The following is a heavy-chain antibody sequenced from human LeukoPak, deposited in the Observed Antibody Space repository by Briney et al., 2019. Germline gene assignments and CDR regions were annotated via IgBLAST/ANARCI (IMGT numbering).Heavy chain of an antibody. J-gene: IGHJ4*02. CDR2: IWYDGSKK. CDR1: GFTFSTYG. D-gene: IGHD3-16*01. CDR3: ARDFGVTNYHFDY. Sequence: GGSLRLSCAASGFTFSTYGIHWVRQAPGKGLEWVAVIWYDGSKKYYADSVKGRFTISRDDTKNTLYLQMNSLRAEDTAVYYCARDFGVTNYHFDYWGQGTLVTVSS. V-gene: IGHV3-33*01.